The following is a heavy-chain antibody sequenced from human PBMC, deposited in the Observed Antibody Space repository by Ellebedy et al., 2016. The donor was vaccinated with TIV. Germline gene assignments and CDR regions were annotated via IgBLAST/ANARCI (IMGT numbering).Heavy chain of an antibody. CDR1: GGTFSSYA. CDR2: IIPIFGTA. V-gene: IGHV1-69*13. CDR3: AVVGAAGYNWFDP. D-gene: IGHD2-15*01. Sequence: SVKVSCXASGGTFSSYAISWVRQAPGQGLEWMGGIIPIFGTANYAQKFQGRVTITADESTSTAYMELSSLRSEDTAVYYCAVVGAAGYNWFDPWGQGTLVTVSS. J-gene: IGHJ5*02.